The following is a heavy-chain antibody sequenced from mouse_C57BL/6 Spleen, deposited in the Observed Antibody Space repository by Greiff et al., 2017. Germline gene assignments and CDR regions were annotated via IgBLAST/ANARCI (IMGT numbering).Heavy chain of an antibody. J-gene: IGHJ3*01. Sequence: EVQLQQSGPELVKPGASVKISCKASGYTFTDYYMNWVKQSHGQSLEWIGDINPNNGGTSYNQKFKGKATLTVDKSSSTAYMELRSLTSEDSAVSYCARGAYGHYPFAYWGQGTLVTVSA. CDR3: ARGAYGHYPFAY. D-gene: IGHD2-1*01. CDR1: GYTFTDYY. V-gene: IGHV1-26*01. CDR2: INPNNGGT.